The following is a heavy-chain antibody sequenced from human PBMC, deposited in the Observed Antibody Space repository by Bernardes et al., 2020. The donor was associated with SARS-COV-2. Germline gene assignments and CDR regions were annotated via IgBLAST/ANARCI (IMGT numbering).Heavy chain of an antibody. J-gene: IGHJ2*01. D-gene: IGHD3-22*01. Sequence: GGSLRLSCAASGFTFSSYAMHWVRQAPGKGLEYVSAISSNGGSTYYADSVKGRFTISRANSKNTLYLQMGSLRAEDMAVYYCARAQRGYYDSSGYYHGDWYFDLWGRGTLVTVSS. CDR3: ARAQRGYYDSSGYYHGDWYFDL. V-gene: IGHV3-64*02. CDR1: GFTFSSYA. CDR2: ISSNGGST.